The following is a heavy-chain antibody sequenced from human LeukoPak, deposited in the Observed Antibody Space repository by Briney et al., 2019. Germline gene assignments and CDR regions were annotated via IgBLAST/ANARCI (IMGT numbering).Heavy chain of an antibody. V-gene: IGHV5-10-1*01. Sequence: GESLKISCKGSGYSFTSYWINWVRQMPGKGLEWMGRIDPSDSYTKYSPPFQGHVTFSVDTSISTAYLQWSSLTASDTAMYYCAKGGLDPWGQGTLVTVSS. D-gene: IGHD3-16*01. CDR1: GYSFTSYW. CDR3: AKGGLDP. CDR2: IDPSDSYT. J-gene: IGHJ5*02.